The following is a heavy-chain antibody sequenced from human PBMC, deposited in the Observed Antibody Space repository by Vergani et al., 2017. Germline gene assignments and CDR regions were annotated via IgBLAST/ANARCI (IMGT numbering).Heavy chain of an antibody. CDR1: GFTFSSYW. D-gene: IGHD6-19*01. CDR2: IKQDGSEK. CDR3: ASPTSGWDYYGMDV. Sequence: EVQLVESGGGLVQPGGSLRLSCAASGFTFSSYWMSWVRQAPGKGLEWVANIKQDGSEKYYADSVKGRFTISRDNAKNSLYLQMNSLRAEDTAVYYWASPTSGWDYYGMDVWGQGTTVTVSS. J-gene: IGHJ6*02. V-gene: IGHV3-7*01.